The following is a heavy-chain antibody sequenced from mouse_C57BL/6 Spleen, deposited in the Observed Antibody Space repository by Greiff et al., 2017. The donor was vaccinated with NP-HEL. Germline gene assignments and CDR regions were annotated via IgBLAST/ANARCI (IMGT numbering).Heavy chain of an antibody. CDR1: GYTFTSYW. D-gene: IGHD1-1*01. CDR3: ARNYYGSSYVDFDV. J-gene: IGHJ1*03. V-gene: IGHV1-69*01. Sequence: QVQLQQPGAELVMPGASVKLSCKASGYTFTSYWMHWVKQRPGQGLEWIGEIDPSDSYTNYNQKFKGKSTLTVDKSSSTAYMQLSSLTSEDSAVYYCARNYYGSSYVDFDVWGTGTTVTVSS. CDR2: IDPSDSYT.